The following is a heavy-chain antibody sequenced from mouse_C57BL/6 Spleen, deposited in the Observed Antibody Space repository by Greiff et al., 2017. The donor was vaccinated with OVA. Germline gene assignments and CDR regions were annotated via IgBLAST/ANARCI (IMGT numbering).Heavy chain of an antibody. D-gene: IGHD1-1*01. CDR2: IDPSDSYT. CDR3: ARPSHYYGSSPAWFAY. CDR1: GYTFTSYW. Sequence: VQLQQPGAELVRPGTSVKLSCKASGYTFTSYWMHWVKQRPGQGLEWIGVIDPSDSYTNYNQKFKGKATLTVDTSSSTAYMQLSSLTSEDSAVYYCARPSHYYGSSPAWFAYWGQGTLVTVSA. V-gene: IGHV1-59*01. J-gene: IGHJ3*01.